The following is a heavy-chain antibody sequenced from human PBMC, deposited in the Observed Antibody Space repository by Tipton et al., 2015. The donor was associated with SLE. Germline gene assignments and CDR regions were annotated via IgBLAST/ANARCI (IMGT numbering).Heavy chain of an antibody. D-gene: IGHD2-2*01. CDR1: GFTFSNYW. CDR3: ARGKDCSSTSCYEDWFDP. V-gene: IGHV3-74*01. Sequence: GSLRLSCAASGFTFSNYWMHWVRQAPGKGLVWVSRINSDGSSTSYADSVKGRFTISRDNAKNTLYLQMNSLRAEDTAVYYCARGKDCSSTSCYEDWFDPWGQGTRVTVSS. CDR2: INSDGSST. J-gene: IGHJ5*02.